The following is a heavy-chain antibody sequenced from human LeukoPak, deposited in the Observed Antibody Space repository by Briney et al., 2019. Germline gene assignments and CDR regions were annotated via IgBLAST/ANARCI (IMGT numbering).Heavy chain of an antibody. J-gene: IGHJ3*02. CDR3: ASNTRWYSLIFDI. CDR1: GFTFSSYW. D-gene: IGHD6-13*01. V-gene: IGHV3-7*01. CDR2: IKQDGSEK. Sequence: PGGSLRLSCAASGFTFSSYWMSWVRQAPGKGLEWVANIKQDGSEKYYVDSVRGRFTISRDNAKKSLYLQMNSLRAEDTAVYYCASNTRWYSLIFDIWGQGTMVTVSS.